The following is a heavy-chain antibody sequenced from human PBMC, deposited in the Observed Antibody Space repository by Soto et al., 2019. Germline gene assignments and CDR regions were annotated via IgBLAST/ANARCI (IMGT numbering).Heavy chain of an antibody. J-gene: IGHJ5*02. CDR1: GFTFSDYY. V-gene: IGHV3-11*01. Sequence: QVQLVESGGGLVKPGGSLRLSCAASGFTFSDYYMSWIRQAPGKGLEWVSYISSSGSTIYYADSVKGRFTISRDNAKNPLYLQMNSLRTEDTAVYYWARESTYCSGGSCYVWFDPWGQGTLVTVSS. D-gene: IGHD2-15*01. CDR3: ARESTYCSGGSCYVWFDP. CDR2: ISSSGSTI.